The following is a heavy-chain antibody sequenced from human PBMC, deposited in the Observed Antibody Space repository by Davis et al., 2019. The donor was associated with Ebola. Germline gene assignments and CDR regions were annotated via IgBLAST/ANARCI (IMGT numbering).Heavy chain of an antibody. Sequence: ASVKVSCKASGYTFTSYAMNWVRQAPGQRLEWMGWINAGNGNTKYSQKFQGRVTITRDTSASTAYMELSSLRSEDTAVYYCASEYQLLYPTTVYYGMDVWGQGTTVTVSS. V-gene: IGHV1-3*01. D-gene: IGHD2-2*02. CDR2: INAGNGNT. J-gene: IGHJ6*02. CDR3: ASEYQLLYPTTVYYGMDV. CDR1: GYTFTSYA.